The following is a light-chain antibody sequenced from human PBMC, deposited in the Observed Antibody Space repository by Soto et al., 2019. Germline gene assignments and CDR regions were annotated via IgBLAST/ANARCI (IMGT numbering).Light chain of an antibody. CDR3: LQDYSYPQT. J-gene: IGKJ1*01. CDR2: RAS. CDR1: QAIRSD. V-gene: IGKV1-6*01. Sequence: AIQMTQSPSSLSASVGDRVTITCRASQAIRSDLGWYQQKPGKAPKLLIYRASSLQSGVPSRFSGTGSGTDFTLTISSLQPEDFATYYCLQDYSYPQTFGQGTKVE.